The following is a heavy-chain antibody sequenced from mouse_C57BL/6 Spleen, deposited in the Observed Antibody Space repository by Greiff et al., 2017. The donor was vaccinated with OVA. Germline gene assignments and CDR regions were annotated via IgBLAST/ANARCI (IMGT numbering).Heavy chain of an antibody. CDR2: INPSNGGT. D-gene: IGHD1-1*01. CDR3: ARSNLYYYGEGAY. Sequence: VQLQQPGTELVKPGASVKLSCKASGYTFTSYWMHWVKQRPGPGLEWIGNINPSNGGTNYNEKFKSKATLTVDKSSSTAYMQLSSLTSEDSAVYDCARSNLYYYGEGAYWGQGTLVTVSA. CDR1: GYTFTSYW. J-gene: IGHJ3*01. V-gene: IGHV1-53*01.